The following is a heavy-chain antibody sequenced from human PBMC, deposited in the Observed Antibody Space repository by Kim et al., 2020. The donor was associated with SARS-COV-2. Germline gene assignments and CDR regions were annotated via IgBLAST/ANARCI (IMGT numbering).Heavy chain of an antibody. CDR3: TRIVVVVAATPGRFDP. Sequence: SLKSRVTISVDTSKNQFSLKLSSVTAADTAVYYCTRIVVVVAATPGRFDPWGQGTLVTVSS. D-gene: IGHD2-15*01. J-gene: IGHJ5*02. V-gene: IGHV4-39*01.